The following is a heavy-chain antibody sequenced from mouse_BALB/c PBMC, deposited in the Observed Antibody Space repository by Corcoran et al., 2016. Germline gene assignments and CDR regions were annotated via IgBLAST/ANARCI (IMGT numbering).Heavy chain of an antibody. Sequence: EVLLQQSGPELVKPGASVKIPCKASGYTFTAYNMDWVKQSHGKSLEWIGDSNPNNGGTIYNQKFKGKATLTVDKSSSTAYMELRSLTSEDTAVYYCARGIDYYGSTYDYAMDYWGQGTSVTVSS. CDR1: GYTFTAYN. J-gene: IGHJ4*01. CDR2: SNPNNGGT. D-gene: IGHD1-1*01. V-gene: IGHV1-18*01. CDR3: ARGIDYYGSTYDYAMDY.